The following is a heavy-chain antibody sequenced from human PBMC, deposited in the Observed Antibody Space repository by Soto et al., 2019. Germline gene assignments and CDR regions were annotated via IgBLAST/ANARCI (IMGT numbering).Heavy chain of an antibody. CDR3: AKEGTYYDFWSGYTSRYYFDY. Sequence: VQLLESGGGLVQPGGSLRLSCAASGFTFSSYAMSWVRQAPGKGLEWVSAISGSGGSTYYADSVKGRFTISRDNSKNTLYLQMNSLRAEDTAVYYCAKEGTYYDFWSGYTSRYYFDYWGQGTLVTVSS. V-gene: IGHV3-23*01. CDR1: GFTFSSYA. D-gene: IGHD3-3*01. CDR2: ISGSGGST. J-gene: IGHJ4*02.